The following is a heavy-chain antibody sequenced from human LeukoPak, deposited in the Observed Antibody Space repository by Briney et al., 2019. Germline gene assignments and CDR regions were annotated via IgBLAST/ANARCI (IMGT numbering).Heavy chain of an antibody. CDR3: ARGRSTGYPYYFEY. D-gene: IGHD5-12*01. Sequence: ASVKGSCKASGYTFTSYDINWVRQATGQGLEWMGWMNPNSGSTGCAQKFQGRVTITRNTSISTAYMELSGLRSEDTAVYYCARGRSTGYPYYFEYWGQGTLVTVSS. CDR1: GYTFTSYD. V-gene: IGHV1-8*03. CDR2: MNPNSGST. J-gene: IGHJ4*02.